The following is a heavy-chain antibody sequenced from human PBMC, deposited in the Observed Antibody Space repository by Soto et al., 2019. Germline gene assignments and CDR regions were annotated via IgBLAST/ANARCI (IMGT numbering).Heavy chain of an antibody. CDR2: IFDSGST. CDR3: AREIIPLTTDWYFDL. CDR1: GGSISCGVYY. V-gene: IGHV4-30-4*01. Sequence: QVQLQESGPGLVKPSQTLSLTCTVSGGSISCGVYYWSWIRQPPCKGLEWIGYIFDSGSTYYNPSLKSRVTISVDTSKNPFSLRLSSVTAADTAVYYCAREIIPLTTDWYFDLWGRGTLVTVSS. D-gene: IGHD3-22*01. J-gene: IGHJ2*01.